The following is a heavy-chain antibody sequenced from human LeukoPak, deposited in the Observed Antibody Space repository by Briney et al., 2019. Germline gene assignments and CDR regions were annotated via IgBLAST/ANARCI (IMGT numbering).Heavy chain of an antibody. Sequence: GESLKISFKGSGYTFTSYWIGWVRQMPGKGLGWMGIIYPDDSDTRYSPSFQGQVTISADKSVRTAYLQWSSLKASDTAMYYCARPNITSYYDSRGYDAFDVWGQGTMVTVSS. V-gene: IGHV5-51*01. CDR1: GYTFTSYW. J-gene: IGHJ3*01. D-gene: IGHD3-22*01. CDR2: IYPDDSDT. CDR3: ARPNITSYYDSRGYDAFDV.